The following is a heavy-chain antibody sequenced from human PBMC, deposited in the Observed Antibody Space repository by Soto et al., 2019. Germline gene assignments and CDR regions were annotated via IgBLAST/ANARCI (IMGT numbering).Heavy chain of an antibody. Sequence: GGSLRLSCAAYGFTISTYTMTWVRQAPGKGLEWVAGIFPGGSTYYANSVKGRFTISRDHSQSSVFLQMSSLRDEDTAVYYCAKDRQPDGIWTFDLWGQGTLVTVSS. D-gene: IGHD3-9*01. CDR3: AKDRQPDGIWTFDL. CDR1: GFTISTYT. V-gene: IGHV3-23*03. CDR2: IFPGGST. J-gene: IGHJ4*02.